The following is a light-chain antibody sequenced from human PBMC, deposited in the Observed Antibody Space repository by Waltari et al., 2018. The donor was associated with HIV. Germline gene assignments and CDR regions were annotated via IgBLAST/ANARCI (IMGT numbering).Light chain of an antibody. J-gene: IGLJ1*01. CDR2: EVS. CDR3: CSYAGSSTPFV. CDR1: SSDVGGYNY. V-gene: IGLV2-14*01. Sequence: QSALTQPASVSGSPGQSITISCTGTSSDVGGYNYVSWYQQHPGKAPKLMIYEVSNRPSGVSNRFSGSKSGNTASLTISGLQAEDEADYYCCSYAGSSTPFVFGTATKVTVL.